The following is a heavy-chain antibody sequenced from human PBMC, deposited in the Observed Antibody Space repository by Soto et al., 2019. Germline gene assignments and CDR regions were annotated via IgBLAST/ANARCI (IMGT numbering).Heavy chain of an antibody. J-gene: IGHJ6*02. D-gene: IGHD2-15*01. V-gene: IGHV3-74*01. Sequence: EVQLVESGGGLVQPGGSLRLSCVASGFTFSSYWMHWVRQGPGRGLVWVSRMNSDGSIINYADSVKGRFTVSRDNAKNTLYLQMNSLRVEDTALYYCVRGWSDVWGQGSTVTVSS. CDR3: VRGWSDV. CDR1: GFTFSSYW. CDR2: MNSDGSII.